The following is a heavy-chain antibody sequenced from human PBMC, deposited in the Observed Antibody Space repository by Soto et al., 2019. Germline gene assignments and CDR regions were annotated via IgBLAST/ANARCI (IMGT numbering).Heavy chain of an antibody. CDR2: IWYDASNK. J-gene: IGHJ4*02. V-gene: IGHV3-33*01. Sequence: QVQLVESGGGVVQPGRSLRLSCAASGFTFSSYGMQWVRQAPGKGLEWVAVIWYDASNKYYADSVKGRFTISRDNSKNTLYLQMNSLRAEDTAVYYCARDCAGYSSGWYQRGGFDSCGQGTLVTVSS. CDR1: GFTFSSYG. D-gene: IGHD6-19*01. CDR3: ARDCAGYSSGWYQRGGFDS.